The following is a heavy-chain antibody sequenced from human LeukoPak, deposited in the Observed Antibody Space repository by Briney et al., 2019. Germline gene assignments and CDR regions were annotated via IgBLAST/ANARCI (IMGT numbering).Heavy chain of an antibody. V-gene: IGHV3-21*01. D-gene: IGHD3-3*01. CDR1: GFTFSSYS. Sequence: GGSLRLSCGASGFTFSSYSMSWVRQAPGKGLEWVSSISSSSTYIYYVDSVKGRFTISRDDAKNSLYLQMNSLRAEDTALYYCARDWSGDDYWGQGTLVTVSA. CDR2: ISSSSTYI. J-gene: IGHJ4*02. CDR3: ARDWSGDDY.